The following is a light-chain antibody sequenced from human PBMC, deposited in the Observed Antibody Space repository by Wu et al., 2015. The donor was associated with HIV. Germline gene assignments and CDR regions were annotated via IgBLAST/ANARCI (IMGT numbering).Light chain of an antibody. CDR2: AAS. CDR1: QGISNF. CDR3: QEYVSYST. J-gene: IGKJ4*01. Sequence: DIQMTQSPSSLSASVGDRVTITCRASQGISNFLAWYQQKPGKPPKALIYAASTLQSGVPSRFSGSGSGTDFTLTISSLQPEDVATYYCQEYVSYSTFGGGTKVEIK. V-gene: IGKV1-27*01.